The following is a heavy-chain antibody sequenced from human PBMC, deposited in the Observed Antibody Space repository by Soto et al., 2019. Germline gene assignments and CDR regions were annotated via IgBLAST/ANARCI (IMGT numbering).Heavy chain of an antibody. CDR1: GGSISSGGYY. V-gene: IGHV4-31*03. CDR3: ARIWGYGGNSRFDY. CDR2: IYYSGST. D-gene: IGHD3-16*01. J-gene: IGHJ4*02. Sequence: QVQLQESGPGLVKPSQTLSLTCTASGGSISSGGYYWSWIRQHPGKGLEVIGYIYYSGSTYYNPSLNSRITISVDTSKNQSYLKLNSVTAADTAMYYCARIWGYGGNSRFDYWGQGTLVIASS.